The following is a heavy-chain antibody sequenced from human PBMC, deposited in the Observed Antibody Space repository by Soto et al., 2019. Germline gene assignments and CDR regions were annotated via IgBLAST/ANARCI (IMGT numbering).Heavy chain of an antibody. J-gene: IGHJ4*02. CDR1: GFTFSTYA. V-gene: IGHV3-33*01. Sequence: PGGSLRLSCAASGFTFSTYAMHWVRQAPGKGLEWVAVIWFDGSNKYHSDSVKGRFTISRDNSKNTLYLQMNSLRAEDTAVYYCARRGSSWLDYWGQGTLVTVSS. D-gene: IGHD6-13*01. CDR3: ARRGSSWLDY. CDR2: IWFDGSNK.